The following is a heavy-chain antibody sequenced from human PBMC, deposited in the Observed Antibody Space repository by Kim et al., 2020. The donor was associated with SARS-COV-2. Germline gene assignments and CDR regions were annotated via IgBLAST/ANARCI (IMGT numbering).Heavy chain of an antibody. Sequence: TPSHTSRVTISGDTSKNQSSLRRSSVTAADTAVYYCARDGDIPAEIGWFDPWGQGTLVTVSS. J-gene: IGHJ5*02. D-gene: IGHD2-2*01. V-gene: IGHV4-59*01. CDR3: ARDGDIPAEIGWFDP.